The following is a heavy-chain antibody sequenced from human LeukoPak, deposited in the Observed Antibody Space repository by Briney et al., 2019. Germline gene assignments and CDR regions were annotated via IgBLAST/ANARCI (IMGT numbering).Heavy chain of an antibody. V-gene: IGHV3-23*01. CDR1: GFTFSVYA. Sequence: GGSLRLSCAASGFTFSVYAMTWVRQTPGKGLEWVSAISGSGGSTYYADSVNGRFTISRDNSKNTLYLQMNSLRAEDTAVYYCAKEGSGLAWDYWGQGTLVTVSS. D-gene: IGHD2-21*01. CDR2: ISGSGGST. CDR3: AKEGSGLAWDY. J-gene: IGHJ4*02.